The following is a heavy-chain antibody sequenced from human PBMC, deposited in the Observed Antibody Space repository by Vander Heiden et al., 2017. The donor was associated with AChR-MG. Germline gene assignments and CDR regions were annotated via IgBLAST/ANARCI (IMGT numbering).Heavy chain of an antibody. V-gene: IGHV4-31*02. CDR1: GGSIGSGGYY. CDR3: AVIAATRVDY. CDR2: IYYSGSN. J-gene: IGHJ4*02. D-gene: IGHD2-15*01. Sequence: QVQLQESGPGLVKPSQTLSLTWTVSGGSIGSGGYYWSWIRQHAGKSLEWIGYIYYSGSNYYDPSLKSRVTISVDTSKNQFSLKLSSVTAADTVVYYCAVIAATRVDYWGQGTLVTVSS.